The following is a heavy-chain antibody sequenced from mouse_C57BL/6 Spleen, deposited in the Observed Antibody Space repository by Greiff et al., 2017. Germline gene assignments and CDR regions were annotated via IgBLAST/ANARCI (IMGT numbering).Heavy chain of an antibody. CDR3: ARTPSATGGAHFDY. CDR2: IHPTGGST. V-gene: IGHV1-64*01. J-gene: IGHJ2*01. D-gene: IGHD1-1*01. Sequence: QVQLKQPGAELVKPGASVKLSCKASGYTFTSYWMHWVKQRPGQGLEWIGMIHPTGGSTNYNEQFKSKATLTVDKSSSKDYMQLSSLTSEDCAIYYSARTPSATGGAHFDYWGQGTTRTVSS. CDR1: GYTFTSYW.